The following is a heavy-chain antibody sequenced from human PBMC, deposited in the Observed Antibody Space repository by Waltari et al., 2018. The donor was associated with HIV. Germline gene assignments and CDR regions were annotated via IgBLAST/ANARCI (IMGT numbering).Heavy chain of an antibody. Sequence: QVQLQQWGAGLLKPSETLSLTCAVYAGSFSGHYWSWIRQSQGKGLEWSGEINHTGSAKYNPSLKGRVPISVDASKNRFYLKVSSMTAADTAVYYCARLSRGARGYYDTSGFRPFDPWGQGSLVTVSS. V-gene: IGHV4-34*01. CDR1: AGSFSGHY. CDR2: INHTGSA. CDR3: ARLSRGARGYYDTSGFRPFDP. J-gene: IGHJ5*02. D-gene: IGHD3-22*01.